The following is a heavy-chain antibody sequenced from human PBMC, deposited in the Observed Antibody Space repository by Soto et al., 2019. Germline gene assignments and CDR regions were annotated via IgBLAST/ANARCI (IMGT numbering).Heavy chain of an antibody. J-gene: IGHJ6*02. CDR2: IYPGDSDT. Sequence: PGESLKISCKGSGYSFTSYWIGWVRQMPGKGLEWMGIIYPGDSDTRYSPSFQGQVTISADKSISTAYLQWSSLKASDTAMYYCARHIYSGSYYYYYGMDVWGQGTTVTVSS. V-gene: IGHV5-51*01. CDR3: ARHIYSGSYYYYYGMDV. CDR1: GYSFTSYW. D-gene: IGHD1-26*01.